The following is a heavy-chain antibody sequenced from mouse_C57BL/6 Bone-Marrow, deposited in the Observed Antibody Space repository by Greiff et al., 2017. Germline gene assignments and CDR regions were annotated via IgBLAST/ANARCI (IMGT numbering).Heavy chain of an antibody. V-gene: IGHV1-80*01. Sequence: VQLQQSGAELVKPGASVKISCKASGYAFSSYWMNWVKQRPGKGLEWIGQFYPGDGDTNYNGKFKGKATLTADKSSSTAYMQLSSLTSEDSAVYFCARWGRETWFAYWGQGTLVTVSA. CDR1: GYAFSSYW. CDR3: ARWGRETWFAY. CDR2: FYPGDGDT. J-gene: IGHJ3*01.